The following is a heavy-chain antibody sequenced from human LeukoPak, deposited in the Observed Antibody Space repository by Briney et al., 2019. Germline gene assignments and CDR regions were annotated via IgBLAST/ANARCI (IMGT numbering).Heavy chain of an antibody. D-gene: IGHD3-22*01. Sequence: PGGSLRLSCAASGFTLSSYWMHWVRQAPGKGLVWVSRMNSDGSSTTYADSVKGRFTISRDNAKNTLYLQMNSLRAEDTAVYYCAKDRDSSGYYEDYWGQGTLVTVSS. J-gene: IGHJ4*02. CDR3: AKDRDSSGYYEDY. CDR1: GFTLSSYW. CDR2: MNSDGSST. V-gene: IGHV3-74*01.